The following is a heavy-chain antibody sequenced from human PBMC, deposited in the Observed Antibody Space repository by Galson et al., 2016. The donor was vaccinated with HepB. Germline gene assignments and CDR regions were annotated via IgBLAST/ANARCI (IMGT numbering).Heavy chain of an antibody. Sequence: SLRLSCAASGFSFGDYDMHWVRQAPGKGLEWVAGISWDRGAKGYANYVKGRFTISRENAKNSLFLQMSSLSTEDTALYFCAKPRQYCVSGRCHWGYLDFWGQGTLVTVSS. D-gene: IGHD2-15*01. CDR1: GFSFGDYD. V-gene: IGHV3-9*01. CDR3: AKPRQYCVSGRCHWGYLDF. CDR2: ISWDRGAK. J-gene: IGHJ4*02.